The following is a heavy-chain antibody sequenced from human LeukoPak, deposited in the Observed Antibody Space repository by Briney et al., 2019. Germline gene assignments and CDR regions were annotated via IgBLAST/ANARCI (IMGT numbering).Heavy chain of an antibody. J-gene: IGHJ4*02. Sequence: ASVKVSCKASGGTFSSYAISWVRQAPGQGLEWMGIINPSGGSTSYAQKFQGRVTMTRDTSTSTVYMELSSLRSEDTAVYYCARDSGSSGLYPDYWGQGTLVTVSS. CDR2: INPSGGST. D-gene: IGHD6-19*01. CDR3: ARDSGSSGLYPDY. V-gene: IGHV1-46*01. CDR1: GGTFSSYA.